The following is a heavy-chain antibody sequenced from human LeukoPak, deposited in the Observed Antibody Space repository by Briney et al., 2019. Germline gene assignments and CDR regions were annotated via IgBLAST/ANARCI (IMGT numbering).Heavy chain of an antibody. CDR2: ISSTSSYI. D-gene: IGHD3-22*01. CDR1: EFTFSSYS. V-gene: IGHV3-21*04. J-gene: IGHJ4*02. Sequence: GGSLRLSCAASEFTFSSYSMNWVRQAPGKGLEWVSSISSTSSYIYYADSVKGRFTISRDYSRNMLHLQMNSLRVEDTAMYYCAKGPQLNSGYHPDYWGQGTLVTVSS. CDR3: AKGPQLNSGYHPDY.